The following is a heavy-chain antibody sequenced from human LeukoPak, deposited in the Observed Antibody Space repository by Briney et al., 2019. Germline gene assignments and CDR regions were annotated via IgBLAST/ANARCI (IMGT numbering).Heavy chain of an antibody. D-gene: IGHD3-3*01. CDR2: IWYDGSNK. Sequence: GGSLRLSCAASGFSFSSFAMHWVRQAPGKGLEWVAVIWYDGSNKYYADSVRGRFTISRDNSRNTVYLQMNSLRAEDTAVYYCARGTTVRFLEWLLSDYFGYWGQGTLVTVSS. V-gene: IGHV3-33*01. CDR3: ARGTTVRFLEWLLSDYFGY. CDR1: GFSFSSFA. J-gene: IGHJ4*02.